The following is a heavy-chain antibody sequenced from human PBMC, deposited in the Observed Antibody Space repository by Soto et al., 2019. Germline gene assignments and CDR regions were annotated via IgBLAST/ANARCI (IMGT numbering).Heavy chain of an antibody. V-gene: IGHV3-11*01. CDR2: ISSSGSTI. J-gene: IGHJ6*03. CDR1: GFTFSDYY. Sequence: QVQLVESGGGLVQPGGSLRLSCAASGFTFSDYYMSWIRQAPGKGLEWVSYISSSGSTIYYADSVKGRFTISRDNAKNSPYLQMNSLGAEDTAVYYCARELTRGTYYYYYYMDVWGKGTTVTVSS. CDR3: ARELTRGTYYYYYYMDV. D-gene: IGHD1-1*01.